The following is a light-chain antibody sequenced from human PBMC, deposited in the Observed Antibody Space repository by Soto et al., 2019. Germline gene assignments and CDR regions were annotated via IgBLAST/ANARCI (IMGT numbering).Light chain of an antibody. CDR3: NSYTNTAARV. J-gene: IGLJ1*01. CDR1: SSDVGAHNF. Sequence: QSVLTQPASVSGSPRQSITTACTGTSSDVGAHNFVSWYQQHPGKAPKLMIYEVSNRPSGVSDRFSGSKSGNTASLTISGLQAEDEADYYCNSYTNTAARVFGTGTKVTVL. CDR2: EVS. V-gene: IGLV2-14*01.